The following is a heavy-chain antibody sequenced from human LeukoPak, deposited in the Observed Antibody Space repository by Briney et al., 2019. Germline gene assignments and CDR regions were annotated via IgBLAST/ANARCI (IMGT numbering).Heavy chain of an antibody. CDR3: ARGWTYYDFWSGYYYFDY. Sequence: PSETLSLTCTVSGGSISSYYWSWIRQPPGKGLEWIGHIYYSGSTNYNPSLKSRVTISVDTSKNQFSLKLSSVTAADTAVYYCARGWTYYDFWSGYYYFDYWGQGTLVTVSS. CDR2: IYYSGST. CDR1: GGSISSYY. V-gene: IGHV4-59*01. D-gene: IGHD3-3*01. J-gene: IGHJ4*02.